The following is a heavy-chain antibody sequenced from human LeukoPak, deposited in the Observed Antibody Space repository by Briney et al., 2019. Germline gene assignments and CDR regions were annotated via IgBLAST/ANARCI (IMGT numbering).Heavy chain of an antibody. Sequence: GASVKVSCKAYGYTFTSYGISWVRQAPGQGLEWMGWISAYNGNTNYAQKLQGRVTMTTDTSTSTAYMELRSLRSDDTAVYYCARANYDFWSGYYFSVGPYYYYMDVWGKGTTVTVSS. CDR1: GYTFTSYG. CDR2: ISAYNGNT. D-gene: IGHD3-3*01. J-gene: IGHJ6*03. V-gene: IGHV1-18*01. CDR3: ARANYDFWSGYYFSVGPYYYYMDV.